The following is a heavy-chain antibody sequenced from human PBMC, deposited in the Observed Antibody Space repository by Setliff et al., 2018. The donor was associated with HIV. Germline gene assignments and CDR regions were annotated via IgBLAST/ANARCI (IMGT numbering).Heavy chain of an antibody. CDR2: IYYSGST. CDR3: ARPSNYGSGSYGAFDI. CDR1: GGSINTYY. V-gene: IGHV4-59*08. J-gene: IGHJ3*02. D-gene: IGHD3-10*01. Sequence: SETLSLTCTVSGGSINTYYWSWIRQPPGKGLGWIGYIYYSGSTNYNPSLKSRVTISVDTSKNQFSLKLKSATAADTAVYYCARPSNYGSGSYGAFDIWGQGTMVTVSS.